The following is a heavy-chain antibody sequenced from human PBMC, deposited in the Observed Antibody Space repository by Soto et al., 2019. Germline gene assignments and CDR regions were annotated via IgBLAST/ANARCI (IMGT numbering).Heavy chain of an antibody. J-gene: IGHJ5*02. D-gene: IGHD2-2*01. CDR3: AIVIPGAEAWFDP. Sequence: QGPLVQSGAEVKKPGASVKVSCTASGNTFTNFGVTWVRQAPGQGLEWMGWISAYTDDPNYAQKFQGRVTMTIDTSTSTAYLDLRSLTSDDTAVYYCAIVIPGAEAWFDPWGQGTLVTVSS. CDR2: ISAYTDDP. V-gene: IGHV1-18*01. CDR1: GNTFTNFG.